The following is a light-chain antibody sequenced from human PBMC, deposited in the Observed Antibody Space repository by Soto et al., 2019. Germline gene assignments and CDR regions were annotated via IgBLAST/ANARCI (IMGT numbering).Light chain of an antibody. J-gene: IGLJ1*01. V-gene: IGLV2-14*03. CDR1: SSDVGAYDY. CDR2: EVS. Sequence: TISCTGTSSDVGAYDYVSWYQQHPDKAPKLMIYEVSNRPSGVSNRFPGSKSVNTATLTISGLQTEDEADYYCSSYTSSSTRVFGTGTKVTVL. CDR3: SSYTSSSTRV.